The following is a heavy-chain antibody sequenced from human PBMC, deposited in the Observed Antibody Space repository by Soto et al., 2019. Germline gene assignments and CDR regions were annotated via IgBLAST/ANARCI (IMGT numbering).Heavy chain of an antibody. CDR2: ISYDGSNK. CDR1: GFTFSSYA. Sequence: GGSLRLSCAASGFTFSSYAMHGVRQAPGKGLEWVAVISYDGSNKYYADSVKGRFTISRDNSKNTLYLQMNSLRAEDTAVYYCAREVPIAVAGTAFDYWGQGTLVTVSS. CDR3: AREVPIAVAGTAFDY. V-gene: IGHV3-30-3*01. D-gene: IGHD6-19*01. J-gene: IGHJ4*02.